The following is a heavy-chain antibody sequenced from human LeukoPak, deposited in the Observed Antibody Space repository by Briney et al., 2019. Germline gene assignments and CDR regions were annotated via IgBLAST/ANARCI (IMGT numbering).Heavy chain of an antibody. CDR3: ARVLLVVITPDYMDV. Sequence: SETLSLTCAVYGGSFSGYYWSWIRQPPGKGLEWIGEINHSGSTNYNPSLKSRVTISVDTSKNQFSLKLSSVTAADTAVYYCARVLLVVITPDYMDVSGKGTTVTVSS. J-gene: IGHJ6*03. CDR1: GGSFSGYY. D-gene: IGHD3-22*01. CDR2: INHSGST. V-gene: IGHV4-34*01.